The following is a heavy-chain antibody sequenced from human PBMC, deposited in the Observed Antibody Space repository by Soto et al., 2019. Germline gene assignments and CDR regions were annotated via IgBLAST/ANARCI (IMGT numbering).Heavy chain of an antibody. J-gene: IGHJ4*02. CDR2: ISYDGRET. D-gene: IGHD3-10*01. V-gene: IGHV3-30*04. CDR1: GFTFSSYA. Sequence: PGGSLRLSCAASGFTFSSYAMHWVRQAPGKGLEWVAVISYDGRETFYADSAKGRFTVSKEMSKNTAFLQMNALRHEDTAVYFCAGDSGWPILNFDNWGQGTPVTVSS. CDR3: AGDSGWPILNFDN.